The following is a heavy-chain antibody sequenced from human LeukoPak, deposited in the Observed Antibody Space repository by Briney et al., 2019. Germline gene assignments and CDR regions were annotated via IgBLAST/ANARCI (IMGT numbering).Heavy chain of an antibody. J-gene: IGHJ5*02. CDR1: GYXFTNYW. Sequence: GESLKISCKGSGYXFTNYWICWVRQMPGKGLEWMGIIYPGDSDTRYSPSFQGQVTISADKSISTAYLQWSSLKASDTAMYYCARLASNWFDPWGQGTLVTVSS. CDR2: IYPGDSDT. V-gene: IGHV5-51*01. CDR3: ARLASNWFDP.